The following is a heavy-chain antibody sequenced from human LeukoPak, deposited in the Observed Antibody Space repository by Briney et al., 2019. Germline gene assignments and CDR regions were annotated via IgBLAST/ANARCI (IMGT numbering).Heavy chain of an antibody. CDR3: ARGRGGYSSSWFDS. CDR1: GFTFSSYG. J-gene: IGHJ5*01. V-gene: IGHV3-30*03. D-gene: IGHD6-13*01. Sequence: GRSLRLSCAASGFTFSSYGMHWVRQAPGKGLEWVAVISYDGSNKYYADSVKGRFTISRDNSKNTLYLQMNSLRAEDTAVYYCARGRGGYSSSWFDSWGQGTLVTVSS. CDR2: ISYDGSNK.